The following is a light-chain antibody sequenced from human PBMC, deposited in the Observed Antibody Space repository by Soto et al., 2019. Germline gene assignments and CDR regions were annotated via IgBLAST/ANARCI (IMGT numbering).Light chain of an antibody. CDR1: SSDIGAYNY. CDR2: EVS. J-gene: IGLJ2*01. Sequence: QSVLTQPASVSGSPGQSITISCTGTSSDIGAYNYVSWYQQRPGEAPKVMIYEVSDRPSGVSNRFSGSKSGNTASLTISGLQAEEEADYYCSSYTTRTVVVFGGGTKLTVL. CDR3: SSYTTRTVVV. V-gene: IGLV2-14*01.